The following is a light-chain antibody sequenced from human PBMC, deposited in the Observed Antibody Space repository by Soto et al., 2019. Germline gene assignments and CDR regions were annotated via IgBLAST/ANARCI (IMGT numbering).Light chain of an antibody. J-gene: IGKJ1*01. V-gene: IGKV3-20*01. Sequence: EIVLTQSPGTLSLSPGERATLSCRASQSVSSSYLAWYQQKPGQAPRLLIYGASSRTTGIPDWFSGSGSGTNFTLTISRLEPEDFAVYYCQQYGSSPWTISQGTKVEIK. CDR1: QSVSSSY. CDR2: GAS. CDR3: QQYGSSPWT.